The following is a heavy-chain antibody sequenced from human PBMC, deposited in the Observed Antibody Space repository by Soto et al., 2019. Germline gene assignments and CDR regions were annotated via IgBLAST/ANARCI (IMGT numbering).Heavy chain of an antibody. CDR2: ISHSGST. V-gene: IGHV4-30-2*01. D-gene: IGHD6-19*01. CDR3: ARGGLLPDY. Sequence: QLLLQESGSGLVKPSQTLSLTCAVSGGSISSGGHSWSWIRQPPGKGLEWIGYISHSGSTYYNPSLKSRVTRAVDRSKNQFSLKLRSVPAADTAVYYCARGGLLPDYWGQGTLVTVSS. CDR1: GGSISSGGHS. J-gene: IGHJ4*02.